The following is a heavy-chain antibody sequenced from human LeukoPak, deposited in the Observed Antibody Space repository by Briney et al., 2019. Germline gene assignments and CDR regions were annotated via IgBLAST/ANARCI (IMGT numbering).Heavy chain of an antibody. V-gene: IGHV1-69*13. CDR2: IIPIFGTA. D-gene: IGHD3-10*01. CDR1: GGTFSSYA. CDR3: ARDQTYYYGSGSYYAFDI. Sequence: SVKVSCKASGGTFSSYAISWVRQAPGQGLEWMGGIIPIFGTANYAQKFQGRVTITADESTSTAYMELSSLRSEDAAVYYCARDQTYYYGSGSYYAFDIWGQGTMVTVSS. J-gene: IGHJ3*02.